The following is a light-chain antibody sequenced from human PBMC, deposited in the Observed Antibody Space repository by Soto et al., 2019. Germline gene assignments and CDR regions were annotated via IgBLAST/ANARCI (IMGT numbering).Light chain of an antibody. V-gene: IGLV2-8*01. CDR3: SSYAGSNTYV. Sequence: QSVLTQPPSASGSPGQSVTISCTGTSSDVGGYDYVSWYQHHPGKAPKLMIYEVTKRPSGVPDRFSGSKPGNTASLTVSGLQAEDEADYYCSSYAGSNTYVFGTGTKVTVL. CDR1: SSDVGGYDY. J-gene: IGLJ1*01. CDR2: EVT.